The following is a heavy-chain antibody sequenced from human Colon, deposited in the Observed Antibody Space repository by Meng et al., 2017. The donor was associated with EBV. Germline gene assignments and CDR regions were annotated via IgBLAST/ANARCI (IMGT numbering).Heavy chain of an antibody. Sequence: HVQEQPRGPGPVKPTYTRSLPRALNWRCFRSYYLNSLRQPPGKGLEWIGEINHSGSTNYNPSLKSRGTKSLDTPKNQAPRKLSSVTAADTAVDYCARASYGSGSPLGEALFDPWGQGTLVTVSS. CDR2: INHSGST. V-gene: IGHV4-34*01. CDR3: ARASYGSGSPLGEALFDP. D-gene: IGHD3-10*01. J-gene: IGHJ5*02. CDR1: WRCFRSYY.